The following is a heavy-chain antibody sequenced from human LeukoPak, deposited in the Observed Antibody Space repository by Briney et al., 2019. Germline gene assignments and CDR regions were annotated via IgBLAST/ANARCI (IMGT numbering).Heavy chain of an antibody. J-gene: IGHJ4*02. CDR2: YIPMFGTA. D-gene: IGHD1-26*01. V-gene: IGHV1-69*01. CDR3: AGASSKWELSF. CDR1: GGTFSRYA. Sequence: LVKVSCKASGGTFSRYAISWVRQAPGQGLEWMGGYIPMFGTANYAQNFQNRVTITADESTSTFSMEVSSLRPEDTAVYFCAGASSKWELSFWGQGTLVTVSS.